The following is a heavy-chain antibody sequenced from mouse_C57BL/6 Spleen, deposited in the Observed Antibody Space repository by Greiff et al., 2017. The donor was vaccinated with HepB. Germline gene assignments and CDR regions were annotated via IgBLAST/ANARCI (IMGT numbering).Heavy chain of an antibody. CDR2: IYPGSGNT. Sequence: QVQLQQSGPELVKPGASVKISCKASGYSFTSYYIHWVKQRPGQGLEWIGWIYPGSGNTKYNEKFKGKATLTADTSSSTAYMQLSSLTSEDSAVYYCARGEDYDKAFAYWGQGTLVTVSA. D-gene: IGHD2-4*01. CDR3: ARGEDYDKAFAY. V-gene: IGHV1-66*01. J-gene: IGHJ3*01. CDR1: GYSFTSYY.